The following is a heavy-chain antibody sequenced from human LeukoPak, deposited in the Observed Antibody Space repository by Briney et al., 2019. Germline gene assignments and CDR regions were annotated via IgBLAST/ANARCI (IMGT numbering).Heavy chain of an antibody. CDR1: GFSFSSYA. D-gene: IGHD4-17*01. Sequence: GGSLRLSCAASGFSFSSYAMNWVRQAPGKGLEWVSGISGSGGTTYYADSVKGRFTISRDNSKNTLSLQMNSLRAEDTAVYYCAKGATTVTTIYLFGYWGQGTLVTVSS. CDR2: ISGSGGTT. V-gene: IGHV3-23*01. CDR3: AKGATTVTTIYLFGY. J-gene: IGHJ4*02.